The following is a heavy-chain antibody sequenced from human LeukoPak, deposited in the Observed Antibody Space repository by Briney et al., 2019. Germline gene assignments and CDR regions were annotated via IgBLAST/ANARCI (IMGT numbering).Heavy chain of an antibody. V-gene: IGHV3-23*01. Sequence: GGSLRLSCEASGFNFNIYGMNWVRQAPGKGLQWVSNIGGRDDATYYADSVKGRFTISRDNFKNTVYLEMSNLGIEDTAIYYCAKSLWGTSGCTDYWGQGTLVTVSS. CDR3: AKSLWGTSGCTDY. CDR1: GFNFNIYG. J-gene: IGHJ4*02. D-gene: IGHD2-15*01. CDR2: IGGRDDAT.